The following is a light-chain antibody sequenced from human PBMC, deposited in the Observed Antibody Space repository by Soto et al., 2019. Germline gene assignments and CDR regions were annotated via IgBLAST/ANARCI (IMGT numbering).Light chain of an antibody. CDR2: AAS. Sequence: EIVLTQSPCTLSLSPGESATLSCRASQSVSSNSLAWHQQKPGQAPRLLMYAASSRAAGIPDRFSGSGSGTDFTLTISRLEPEDFAVYYCQQHGSWGITFGPGTKVDI. J-gene: IGKJ3*01. CDR1: QSVSSNS. CDR3: QQHGSWGIT. V-gene: IGKV3-20*01.